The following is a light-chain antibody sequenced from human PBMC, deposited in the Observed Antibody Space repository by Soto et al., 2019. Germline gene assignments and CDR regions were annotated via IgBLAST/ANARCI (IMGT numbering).Light chain of an antibody. Sequence: SSELTQPPSVSVAPGKTARITCGGNNIGGKSVNWYQQKPGQAPVLVIYYDSDRPSGIPERLSGSNSGNTATLTISRVEAGDEADYYCQVWDSSSDHYVFGTGTKLTVL. V-gene: IGLV3-21*04. J-gene: IGLJ1*01. CDR1: NIGGKS. CDR3: QVWDSSSDHYV. CDR2: YDS.